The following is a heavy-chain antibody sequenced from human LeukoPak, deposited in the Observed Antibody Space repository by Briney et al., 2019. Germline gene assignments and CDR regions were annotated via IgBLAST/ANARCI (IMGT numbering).Heavy chain of an antibody. CDR3: ARVHYYDSSGYYTGWYFDY. V-gene: IGHV4-31*03. Sequence: PSQTLSLTCTVSGGSISSGGHYWSWIRQHPGKGLEWTGYIYYSGSTYYNPSLKSRVTISVDTSKNQFSLKLSSVTAADTAVYYCARVHYYDSSGYYTGWYFDYWGQGTLVTVSS. CDR1: GGSISSGGHY. J-gene: IGHJ4*02. D-gene: IGHD3-22*01. CDR2: IYYSGST.